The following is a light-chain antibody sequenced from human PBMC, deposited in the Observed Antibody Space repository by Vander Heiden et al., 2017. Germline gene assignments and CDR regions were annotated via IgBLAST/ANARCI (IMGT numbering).Light chain of an antibody. CDR3: QAWISSTAV. CDR2: HDN. J-gene: IGLJ1*01. V-gene: IGLV3-1*01. Sequence: SYRLTQPPSVSVSPGQTATIACSGDKLGDTFASWYQQKAGQSPILVIYHDNKRPSGIPERFSASNSGNTATLTISGTQTPDEAYYYCQAWISSTAVFGTGTKVTVL. CDR1: KLGDTF.